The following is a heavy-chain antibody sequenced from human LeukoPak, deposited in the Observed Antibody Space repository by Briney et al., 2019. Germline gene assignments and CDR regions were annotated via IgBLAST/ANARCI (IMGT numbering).Heavy chain of an antibody. D-gene: IGHD6-6*01. CDR2: ISAYNGNT. CDR3: ARTSIAARDSEFDP. J-gene: IGHJ5*02. CDR1: GYTFSSYG. Sequence: GASVKVSCKASGYTFSSYGISWVRQAPGQGLEWMGWISAYNGNTNYAQKLQGRVTMTTDTSTTTAYMELRSLRSDDTAVYYCARTSIAARDSEFDPWGQGTLVTVSP. V-gene: IGHV1-18*01.